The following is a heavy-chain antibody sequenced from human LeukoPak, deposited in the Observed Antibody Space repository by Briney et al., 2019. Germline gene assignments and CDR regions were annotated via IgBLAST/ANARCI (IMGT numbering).Heavy chain of an antibody. CDR3: ARATPYDYYDSSGYLTYFDY. CDR1: GYSFTSYW. Sequence: KLGESLKISCKGSGYSFTSYWIGWVRQMPGKGLEWMGIIYPGDSDTRYSPSLQGQVTISADKSISTAYLQWSSLKASDTAMYYCARATPYDYYDSSGYLTYFDYWGQGTLVTVSS. CDR2: IYPGDSDT. V-gene: IGHV5-51*03. J-gene: IGHJ4*02. D-gene: IGHD3-22*01.